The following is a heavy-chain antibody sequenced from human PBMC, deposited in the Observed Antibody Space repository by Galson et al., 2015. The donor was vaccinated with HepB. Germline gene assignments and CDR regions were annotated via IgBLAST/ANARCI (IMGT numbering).Heavy chain of an antibody. CDR3: AREGRISTVRGIMGDAFDI. J-gene: IGHJ3*02. Sequence: SLRLSCAASGFAFSGYWMTWVRQAPGRGLEWVANIKQDGSEKYYVGSVKGRFTISKDNAKNSLYLQMNSLRADDTAVYYCAREGRISTVRGIMGDAFDIWGQGTTVTVSP. V-gene: IGHV3-7*03. CDR1: GFAFSGYW. CDR2: IKQDGSEK. D-gene: IGHD3-10*01.